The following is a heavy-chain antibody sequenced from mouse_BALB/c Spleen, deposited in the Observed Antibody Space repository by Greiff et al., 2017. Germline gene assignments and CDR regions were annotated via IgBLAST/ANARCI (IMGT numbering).Heavy chain of an antibody. Sequence: EVKLMESGGGLVQPGGSRKLSCAASGFTFSSFGMHWVRQAPEKGLEWVAYISSGSSTIYYADTVKGRFTISRDNPKNTLFLQMTSLRSEDTAMYYCARSRYYGSADYWGQGTTLTVSS. CDR2: ISSGSSTI. CDR3: ARSRYYGSADY. V-gene: IGHV5-17*02. D-gene: IGHD1-1*01. J-gene: IGHJ2*01. CDR1: GFTFSSFG.